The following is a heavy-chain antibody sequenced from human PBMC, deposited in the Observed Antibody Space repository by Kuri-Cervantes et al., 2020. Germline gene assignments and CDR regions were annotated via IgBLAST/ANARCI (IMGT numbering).Heavy chain of an antibody. J-gene: IGHJ4*02. Sequence: GGSLRLSCAASGFTFRSCVIHWVRQAPGKGLEWVSRVSFDGSNKYNAGSVKGRFTVSRDISENTHYLQMNSLRAEDTAVYYCARDQVPYSGYDSPFDYWGQGTLVTVSS. D-gene: IGHD5-12*01. CDR3: ARDQVPYSGYDSPFDY. V-gene: IGHV3-30-3*01. CDR1: GFTFRSCV. CDR2: VSFDGSNK.